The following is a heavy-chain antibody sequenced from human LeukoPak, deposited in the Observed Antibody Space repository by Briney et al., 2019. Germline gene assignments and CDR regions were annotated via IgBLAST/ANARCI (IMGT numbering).Heavy chain of an antibody. CDR3: ARTYGSGSPFDY. CDR2: ISYDGSNK. Sequence: LSCAAXGFTFSSYGMHWVRQAPGKGLEWVAVISYDGSNKYYADSVKGRFTISRDNSKNTLYLQMNSLRAEDTAVYYCARTYGSGSPFDYWGQGTLVTVSS. CDR1: GFTFSSYG. D-gene: IGHD3-10*01. V-gene: IGHV3-30*03. J-gene: IGHJ4*02.